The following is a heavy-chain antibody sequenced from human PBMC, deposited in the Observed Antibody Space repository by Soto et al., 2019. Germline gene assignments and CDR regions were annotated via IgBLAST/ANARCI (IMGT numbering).Heavy chain of an antibody. CDR2: ISRDGSHK. Sequence: GGSLRLSCAASGFTFRNYAIHWDSQAPGKGLEWVAVISRDGSHKDYLDSVKGRFTISRDNSKDTVNLLMNSLRDDDSAMYYCARSRNSAVADSFDFWGQGTLVTVSS. J-gene: IGHJ4*02. V-gene: IGHV3-30*04. CDR1: GFTFRNYA. CDR3: ARSRNSAVADSFDF. D-gene: IGHD1-26*01.